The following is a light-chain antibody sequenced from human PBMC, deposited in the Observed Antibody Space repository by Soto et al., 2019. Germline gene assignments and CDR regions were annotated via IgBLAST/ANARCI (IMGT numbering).Light chain of an antibody. V-gene: IGLV2-8*01. CDR2: EVS. Sequence: QSALTQPPSASGSPGQSVTISCTGTSSDVGNYNYVSWYQQHPGKAPKLMVYEVSKRPSGVPDRFSGSKSGNTASLTVSGLQAEYEVDYYCSSDTGSNTFYVVRPRTNVTVL. J-gene: IGLJ1*01. CDR1: SSDVGNYNY. CDR3: SSDTGSNTFYV.